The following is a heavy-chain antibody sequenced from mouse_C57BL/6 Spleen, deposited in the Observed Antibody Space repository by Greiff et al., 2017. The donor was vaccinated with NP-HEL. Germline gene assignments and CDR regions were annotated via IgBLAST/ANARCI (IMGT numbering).Heavy chain of an antibody. J-gene: IGHJ2*01. Sequence: LQESGAELVRPGASVKLSRKASGYTFTDYYINWVKQRPGQGLEWIARIYPGSGNTYYNEKFKGKATLTAEKSSSTAYMQLSSLTSEDSAVYFCAREGTDFDYWGQGTTLTVSS. CDR3: AREGTDFDY. D-gene: IGHD3-3*01. CDR1: GYTFTDYY. V-gene: IGHV1-76*01. CDR2: IYPGSGNT.